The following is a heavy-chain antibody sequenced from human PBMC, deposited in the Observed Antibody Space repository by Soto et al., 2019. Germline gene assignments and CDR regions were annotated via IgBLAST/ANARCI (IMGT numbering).Heavy chain of an antibody. D-gene: IGHD3-22*01. CDR1: GFTFSSYG. J-gene: IGHJ6*03. CDR2: ISYDGSNK. Sequence: HPGGSLRLSCAASGFTFSSYGMHWVRQAPGKGLEWVAVISYDGSNKYYADSVKGRFTISRDNSKNTLYLQMNSLRAEDTAVYYCARTVGLLTKTRLVYMDVWGKGTTVTVSS. CDR3: ARTVGLLTKTRLVYMDV. V-gene: IGHV3-30*03.